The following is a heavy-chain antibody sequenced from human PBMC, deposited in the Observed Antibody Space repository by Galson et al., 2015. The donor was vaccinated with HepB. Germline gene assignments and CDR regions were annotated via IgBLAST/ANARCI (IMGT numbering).Heavy chain of an antibody. CDR1: GYTFTSYY. CDR3: AREPYYYDSSGYYPLRRRAFDI. D-gene: IGHD3-22*01. J-gene: IGHJ3*02. Sequence: SVKVSCKASGYTFTSYYMHWVRQAPGQGLEWMGIINPSGGSTSYAQKFQGRVTMTRDTSTSTVYMELSSLRSEDTAVYYCAREPYYYDSSGYYPLRRRAFDIWGQGTMVTVSS. CDR2: INPSGGST. V-gene: IGHV1-46*03.